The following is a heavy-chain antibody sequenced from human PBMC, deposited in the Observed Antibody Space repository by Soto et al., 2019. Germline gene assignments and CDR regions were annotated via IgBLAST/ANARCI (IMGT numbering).Heavy chain of an antibody. CDR2: ISYDGSNK. V-gene: IGHV3-30*18. CDR3: AKEVVTIFGGNSYGMDV. CDR1: RFTFNSYF. D-gene: IGHD3-3*01. Sequence: ALRLSRAASRFTFNSYFLHWVRQAPGNGREWVAVISYDGSNKYYADSVKGRLTISRDNSKNTLYLQMNSLRAEDTAVYYCAKEVVTIFGGNSYGMDVWGQGTTVTVSS. J-gene: IGHJ6*02.